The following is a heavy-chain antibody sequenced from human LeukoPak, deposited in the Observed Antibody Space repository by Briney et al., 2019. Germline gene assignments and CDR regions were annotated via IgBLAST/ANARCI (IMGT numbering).Heavy chain of an antibody. J-gene: IGHJ4*02. D-gene: IGHD3-16*01. CDR1: GLCFSSFA. CDR2: IRVNGET. Sequence: PGGSLRLSCAASGLCFSSFAMSWVRQGSARGLEWVSSIRVNGETFYADSVKGRVTLSSDSSRNRVDCQLNNLRVEDTAIYYCAKASWVSSTDAVRWGQGTLVTVSS. V-gene: IGHV3-23*01. CDR3: AKASWVSSTDAVR.